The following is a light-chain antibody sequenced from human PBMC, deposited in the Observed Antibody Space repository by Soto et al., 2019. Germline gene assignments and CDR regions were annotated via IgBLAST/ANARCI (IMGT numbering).Light chain of an antibody. J-gene: IGKJ5*01. V-gene: IGKV3-15*01. Sequence: EIVMTQSPATLSVSPGERATLSCRASHSVSSNLAWYQQKPGQAPRLLIYGASTRATGIPARFSGSGSGTEFTLTISSLQSEDFAVYYCQQYTNAHGITFGQGTRLEIK. CDR1: HSVSSN. CDR3: QQYTNAHGIT. CDR2: GAS.